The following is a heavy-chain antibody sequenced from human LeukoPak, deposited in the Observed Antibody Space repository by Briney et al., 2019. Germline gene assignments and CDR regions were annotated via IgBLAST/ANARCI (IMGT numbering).Heavy chain of an antibody. CDR2: INPSGGST. V-gene: IGHV1-46*01. CDR3: ARKRTSSPFDF. J-gene: IGHJ4*02. CDR1: GYTFTSYY. Sequence: ASVKVSCKASGYTFTSYYMHWVRQAPGQGFEWMGLINPSGGSTSYAQKFQGRVSMTRDTSTSTVYMELSSLASEDTAVYYCARKRTSSPFDFWGQGTLITVSS. D-gene: IGHD2-2*01.